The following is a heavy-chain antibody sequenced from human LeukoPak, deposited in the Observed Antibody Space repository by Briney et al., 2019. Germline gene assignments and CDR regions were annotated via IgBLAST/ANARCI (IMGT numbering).Heavy chain of an antibody. J-gene: IGHJ4*02. D-gene: IGHD3-22*01. V-gene: IGHV4-59*08. Sequence: SETLSLTCTVSGXSISSYYWSWIRQPPGKGLEWIGYIYYSGSTNYNPSLKSRVTISVDTSKNQFSLKLSSVTAADTAVYYCARLEKLYYYDSSGYFDYWGQGTLVTVSS. CDR2: IYYSGST. CDR3: ARLEKLYYYDSSGYFDY. CDR1: GXSISSYY.